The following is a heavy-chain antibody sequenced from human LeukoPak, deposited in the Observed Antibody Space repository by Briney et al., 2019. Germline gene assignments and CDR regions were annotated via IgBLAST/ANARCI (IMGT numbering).Heavy chain of an antibody. V-gene: IGHV3-21*01. CDR1: GFTFSSYS. CDR2: ISSSSSYI. Sequence: GGSLRLSCAASGFTFSSYSMNWVRQAPGKGLEWVSSISSSSSYIYYADSVKGRFTISRDNAKNSLYLQMNSLRAEDTAVYYCAREGYDFWSGRDAFDIWGQGTMVTVSS. CDR3: AREGYDFWSGRDAFDI. D-gene: IGHD3-3*01. J-gene: IGHJ3*02.